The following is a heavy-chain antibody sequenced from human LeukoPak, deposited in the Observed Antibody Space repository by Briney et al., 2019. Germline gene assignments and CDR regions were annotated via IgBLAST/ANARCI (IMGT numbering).Heavy chain of an antibody. CDR1: GFTFSSYA. CDR3: AKVEGYRSSWYGLSRAFDI. D-gene: IGHD6-13*01. V-gene: IGHV3-23*01. J-gene: IGHJ3*02. CDR2: ISGSGGST. Sequence: QSGGSLRLSCAASGFTFSSYAMSWFRQAPGKGLEWVSAISGSGGSTYYADSVKGRFTISRDNSKNTLYLQMNSLRAEDTAVYYCAKVEGYRSSWYGLSRAFDIWGQGTMVTVSS.